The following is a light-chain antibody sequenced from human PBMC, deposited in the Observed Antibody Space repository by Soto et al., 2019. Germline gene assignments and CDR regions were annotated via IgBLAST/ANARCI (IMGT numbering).Light chain of an antibody. J-gene: IGKJ1*01. CDR3: QQYNSYS. Sequence: DIQMTQSPSTLSASVGDRVTITCRASQSISDWLAWYQQKPGKAPKLLIYDISNLEIGVPSRFSGSGSGTEFTLPISGLQPDDFATYYCQQYNSYSFGQGTKVEIK. CDR1: QSISDW. V-gene: IGKV1-5*01. CDR2: DIS.